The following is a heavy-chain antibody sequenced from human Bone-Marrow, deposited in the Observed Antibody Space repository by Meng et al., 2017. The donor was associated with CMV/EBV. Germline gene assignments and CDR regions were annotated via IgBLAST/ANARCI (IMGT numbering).Heavy chain of an antibody. D-gene: IGHD2-2*01. CDR3: AKDLVPAAVGQDAVDV. V-gene: IGHV1-2*02. Sequence: ASLKVSCKASAYTFTGYYLYWVRHAPGQGFEWMGWINPNSGGTNYAQKFQGRVTMTRDTSISTAYMELSRLRSDDTAVYYCAKDLVPAAVGQDAVDVWGQGTMVTVSS. CDR1: AYTFTGYY. CDR2: INPNSGGT. J-gene: IGHJ3*01.